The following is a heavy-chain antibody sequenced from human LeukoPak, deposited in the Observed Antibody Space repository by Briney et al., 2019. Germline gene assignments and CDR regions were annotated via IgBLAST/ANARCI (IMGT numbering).Heavy chain of an antibody. V-gene: IGHV4-61*09. CDR1: GGSISSGSYY. Sequence: SETLSLTCTVSGGSISSGSYYWTWIRQPAGKGLEWIGHIYTSGATSYNPSLQSRVTISVDTPKHEFSLKLTSLTAADTAVYYCARAGGGVGWFGTIGSWGQGTLVTVSS. D-gene: IGHD1-14*01. CDR3: ARAGGGVGWFGTIGS. CDR2: IYTSGAT. J-gene: IGHJ4*02.